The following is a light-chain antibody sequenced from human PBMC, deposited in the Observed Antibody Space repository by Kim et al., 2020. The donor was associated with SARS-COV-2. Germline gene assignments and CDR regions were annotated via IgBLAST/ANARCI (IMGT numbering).Light chain of an antibody. V-gene: IGLV1-44*01. CDR1: SSNIGSNA. Sequence: QSVLAQPPSASGTPGQRVTISCSGSSSNIGSNAVNWYQHLPGTAPKVLIYSDYQRPSGVPDRFSGSKSGTSASLAISGLQSEDEADYYCAAWDDSLNGWVFGGGTQLTVL. CDR2: SDY. J-gene: IGLJ3*02. CDR3: AAWDDSLNGWV.